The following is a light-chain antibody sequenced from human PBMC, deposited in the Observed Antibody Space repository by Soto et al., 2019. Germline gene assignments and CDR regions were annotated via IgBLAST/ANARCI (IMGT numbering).Light chain of an antibody. J-gene: IGKJ1*01. V-gene: IGKV3D-15*01. CDR1: QTLSNS. CDR3: QQYNNRPPWT. Sequence: EIVLTQSPGTLSLSPGERATLSCSASQTLSNSFIAWYQQKPGQAPRLLIYDASNRATGIPARFSGTGSGTEFTLTISSLQSEDFAVYYCQQYNNRPPWTFGQGTKVDIK. CDR2: DAS.